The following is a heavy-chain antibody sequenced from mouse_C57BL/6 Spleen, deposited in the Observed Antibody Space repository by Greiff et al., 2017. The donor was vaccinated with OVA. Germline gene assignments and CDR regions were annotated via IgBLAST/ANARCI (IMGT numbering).Heavy chain of an antibody. J-gene: IGHJ3*01. D-gene: IGHD1-1*01. CDR2: INPNNGGT. V-gene: IGHV1-26*01. CDR3: AGSYYAPFAY. CDR1: GYTFTDYY. Sequence: EVQLQQSGPELVKPGASVKISCKASGYTFTDYYMNWVKQSHGKSLEWIGDINPNNGGTSYNQKFKGKATLTVDKSSSTAYMELRSLTSEDSAVYYCAGSYYAPFAYWGQGTLVTVSA.